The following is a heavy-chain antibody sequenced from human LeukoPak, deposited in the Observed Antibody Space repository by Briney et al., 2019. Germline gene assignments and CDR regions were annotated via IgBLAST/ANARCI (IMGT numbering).Heavy chain of an antibody. CDR3: AREGATYSSSWYPADY. CDR2: INPNSGGT. J-gene: IGHJ4*02. D-gene: IGHD6-13*01. Sequence: ASVKVSCKVSGYTLTELSMHWVRQAPGQGLEWMGWINPNSGGTNYAQKFQGWVTMTRDTSISTAYMELSRLRSEDTAVYYCAREGATYSSSWYPADYWGQGTLVTVSS. CDR1: GYTLTELS. V-gene: IGHV1-2*04.